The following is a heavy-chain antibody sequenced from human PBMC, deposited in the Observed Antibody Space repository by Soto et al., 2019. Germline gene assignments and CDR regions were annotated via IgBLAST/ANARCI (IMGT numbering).Heavy chain of an antibody. V-gene: IGHV4-4*02. D-gene: IGHD3-9*01. CDR2: IYHSGST. CDR3: ARLRYFDWLLRPPLGAYYYYMDV. CDR1: SGSISSSNW. J-gene: IGHJ6*03. Sequence: QVQLQESGPGLVKPSGTLSLTCAVSSGSISSSNWWSWVRQPPGKGLEWIGEIYHSGSTNYTPSLKSRVTISVDNSRTQFSLKLSSVTAAHTAVYYCARLRYFDWLLRPPLGAYYYYMDVWGKGTTVTVSS.